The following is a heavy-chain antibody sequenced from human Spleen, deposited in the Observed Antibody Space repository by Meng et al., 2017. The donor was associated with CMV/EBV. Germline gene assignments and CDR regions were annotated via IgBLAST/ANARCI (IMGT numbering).Heavy chain of an antibody. J-gene: IGHJ4*02. CDR2: ISPNNGNT. CDR3: ARDQYYDTLTGYYTPRLDF. D-gene: IGHD3-9*01. Sequence: ASVKVSCKASGYTFTNYGIIWVRQAPGQGLEWMGWISPNNGNTNYAQKVQGRVTMTTDTSTSTAYMELRSLRSGDTALYYCARDQYYDTLTGYYTPRLDFWGQGTLVTVSS. CDR1: GYTFTNYG. V-gene: IGHV1-18*01.